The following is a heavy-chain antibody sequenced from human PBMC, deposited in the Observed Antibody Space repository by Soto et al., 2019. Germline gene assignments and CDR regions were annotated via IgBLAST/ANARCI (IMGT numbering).Heavy chain of an antibody. CDR1: GYTFTSYA. CDR2: INAGNGNT. Sequence: ASVKVSCKASGYTFTSYAMHWVRQAPGQRLEWMGWINAGNGNTKYSQKFQGRVTITRDTSASTAYMELSSLRSEDTAVYYCARGVVTAYDAFDIWGQRTMVTVSS. D-gene: IGHD2-21*02. CDR3: ARGVVTAYDAFDI. V-gene: IGHV1-3*01. J-gene: IGHJ3*02.